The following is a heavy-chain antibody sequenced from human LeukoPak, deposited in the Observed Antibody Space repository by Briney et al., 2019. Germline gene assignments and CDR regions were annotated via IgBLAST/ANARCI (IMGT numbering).Heavy chain of an antibody. CDR2: INPNSGGT. V-gene: IGHV1-2*02. Sequence: GASVKVSCKASGYTFTGYYMDWVRQAPGQGLEWMGWINPNSGGTNYAQKFQGRVTMTRDTSISTAYMELSRLRSDDTAVYYCASFPLGYDSSGYHDYWGQGTLVTVSS. CDR3: ASFPLGYDSSGYHDY. J-gene: IGHJ4*02. CDR1: GYTFTGYY. D-gene: IGHD3-22*01.